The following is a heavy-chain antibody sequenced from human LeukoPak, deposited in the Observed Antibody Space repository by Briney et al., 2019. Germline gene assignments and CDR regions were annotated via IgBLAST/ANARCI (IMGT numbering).Heavy chain of an antibody. J-gene: IGHJ4*02. CDR3: ARDQEGFDY. Sequence: ASVTVSCKASGYTFTNNYLHWVRQAPGQGLEWMGMIYPRDGSTSYAQNFQGRVTVTRDTSTTTVHMELRGLRSEDTAVYYCARDQEGFDYWGQGTVVTVSS. CDR1: GYTFTNNY. CDR2: IYPRDGST. V-gene: IGHV1-46*01.